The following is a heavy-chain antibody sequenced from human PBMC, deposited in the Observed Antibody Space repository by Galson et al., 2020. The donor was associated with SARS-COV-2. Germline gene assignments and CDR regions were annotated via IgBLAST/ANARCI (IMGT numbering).Heavy chain of an antibody. J-gene: IGHJ4*02. Sequence: GSLRLSCAGPGFEFDTYGIHWVRQAPGKGLEWVALISHDGGDKKYVKSVKGRFSISRDNGKNMVFLDMNRLRVEDTGLYYCAKDLTGSDDIWGRGTLVSVSS. D-gene: IGHD1-1*01. V-gene: IGHV3-30*18. CDR3: AKDLTGSDDI. CDR1: GFEFDTYG. CDR2: ISHDGGDK.